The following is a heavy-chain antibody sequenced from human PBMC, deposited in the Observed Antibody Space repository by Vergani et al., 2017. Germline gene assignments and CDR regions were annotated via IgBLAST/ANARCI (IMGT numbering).Heavy chain of an antibody. CDR3: AKDLGKVAGPYYYYVMDF. V-gene: IGHV3-30*02. CDR2: IQYDGSNK. D-gene: IGHD2-15*01. J-gene: IGHJ6*04. CDR1: GFTFSSYG. Sequence: QVQLVESGGGVVQRGGSLRLSCAASGFTFSSYGMRWVRQAPGKGLEWVAFIQYDGSNKYYADSVKGRFTISRDNSKTTLYLQMNGLRAEDTAVYYCAKDLGKVAGPYYYYVMDFWGKGTTVTVS.